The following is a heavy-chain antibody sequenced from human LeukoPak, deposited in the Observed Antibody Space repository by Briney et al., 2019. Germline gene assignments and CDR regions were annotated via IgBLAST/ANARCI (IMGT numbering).Heavy chain of an antibody. Sequence: GGSLRLSCAASGFTFSSYSMNWVRQAPGKGLEWVSSISSSSSYIYYADSVKGRFTISRDNAKNSLYLQMNSLRAEDTAVYYCARIAGELKIFDYWGQGTLVTVSS. J-gene: IGHJ4*02. CDR3: ARIAGELKIFDY. V-gene: IGHV3-21*01. CDR2: ISSSSSYI. CDR1: GFTFSSYS. D-gene: IGHD1-26*01.